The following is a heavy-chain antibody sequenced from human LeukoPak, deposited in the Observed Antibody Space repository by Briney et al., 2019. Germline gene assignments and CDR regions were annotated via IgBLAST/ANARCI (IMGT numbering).Heavy chain of an antibody. CDR3: ARDRYYYDSSGYRFDY. Sequence: SETLSLTCTVSGGSISSYYWSWIRQPAGKGLEWIGRIYTSGSTNYNPSLKSRVTMSVDTSKNQFSLKLSSVTAADTAVYYCARDRYYYDSSGYRFDYWGQGTLVTVSS. J-gene: IGHJ4*02. D-gene: IGHD3-22*01. V-gene: IGHV4-4*07. CDR2: IYTSGST. CDR1: GGSISSYY.